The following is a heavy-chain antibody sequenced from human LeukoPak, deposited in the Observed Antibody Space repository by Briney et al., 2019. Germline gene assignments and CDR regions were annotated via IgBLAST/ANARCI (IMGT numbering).Heavy chain of an antibody. J-gene: IGHJ4*02. D-gene: IGHD3-10*01. Sequence: PSETLSLTCTVSGGSISSGDYYWNWIRQPPGKGLEWIGYIYYSGSTYYNPSLKSRVTISVDTSKNQFSLKLNSVTAADTAVYHCARGPDGSEHFDYWGQGTPVTVSS. CDR1: GGSISSGDYY. CDR2: IYYSGST. CDR3: ARGPDGSEHFDY. V-gene: IGHV4-30-4*01.